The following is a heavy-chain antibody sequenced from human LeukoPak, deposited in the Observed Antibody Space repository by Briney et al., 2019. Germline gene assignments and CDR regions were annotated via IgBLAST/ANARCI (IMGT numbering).Heavy chain of an antibody. J-gene: IGHJ3*02. CDR3: ARVRSSYYYESSGYYHYDAFDI. Sequence: GGSLRLSCAASGFSFSPYSMNWLRQAPGKGLEWISYIDSSSGTIYYADSVRGRFTISGDNAKNSLYLQMNSLRAEDTAVYYCARVRSSYYYESSGYYHYDAFDIWGQGTMVTVSS. CDR2: IDSSSGTI. D-gene: IGHD3-22*01. V-gene: IGHV3-48*01. CDR1: GFSFSPYS.